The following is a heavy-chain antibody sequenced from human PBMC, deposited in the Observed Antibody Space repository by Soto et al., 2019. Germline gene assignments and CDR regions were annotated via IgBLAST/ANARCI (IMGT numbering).Heavy chain of an antibody. V-gene: IGHV1-2*04. D-gene: IGHD3-22*01. CDR3: ARGANYDSSGSTYYGMDV. J-gene: IGHJ6*02. CDR2: INPNSGGT. CDR1: GYTFTGYY. Sequence: ASVKVSCKASGYTFTGYYMHWVRQAPGQGLEWMGWINPNSGGTNYAQKFQGWVTMTRDTSISTAYMELSRLRSDDTAVYYCARGANYDSSGSTYYGMDVWGQGTTVTVSS.